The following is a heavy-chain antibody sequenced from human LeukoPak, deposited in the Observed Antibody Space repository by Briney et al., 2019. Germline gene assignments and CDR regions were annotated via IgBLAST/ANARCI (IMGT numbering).Heavy chain of an antibody. CDR1: GFTFSSYA. CDR3: ARDRPTGSYYSIDY. Sequence: GGSLRLSCAASGFTFSSYAMHWVRQAPGKGLEWVAVISFDGSNKYYADSVKGRFTISRDNSKNTLYLQMNSLRAEDTAVYYCARDRPTGSYYSIDYWGQGTLATVSS. D-gene: IGHD1-26*01. CDR2: ISFDGSNK. V-gene: IGHV3-30-3*01. J-gene: IGHJ4*02.